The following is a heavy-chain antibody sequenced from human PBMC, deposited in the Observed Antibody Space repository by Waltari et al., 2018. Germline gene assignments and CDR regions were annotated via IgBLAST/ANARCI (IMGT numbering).Heavy chain of an antibody. CDR2: MQSKERGEAT. D-gene: IGHD7-27*01. CDR3: TTLDAPWGG. J-gene: IGHJ4*02. CDR1: GFTFPPAW. V-gene: IGHV3-15*02. Sequence: EVEMVESGGASVKPGESLRLSCVASGFTFPPAWLTWVRQVPGRGVEWIGRMQSKERGEATDFAAPVKGRFSISRDDSRNTVSLQMNNLKAEDTGIYYCTTLDAPWGGWGQGTLVTVSS.